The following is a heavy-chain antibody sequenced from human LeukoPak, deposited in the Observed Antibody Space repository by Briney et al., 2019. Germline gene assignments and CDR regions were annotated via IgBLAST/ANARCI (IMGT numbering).Heavy chain of an antibody. J-gene: IGHJ4*02. CDR2: ISNDGSNK. Sequence: PGGSLRLSCAASGFTFTSSGMHWVRQAPGKGLEWLAVISNDGSNKYYADSVQGRFTISRDNPKNTLYLEMNSLRAEDTAVYYCAKRGGSYFDYWGQGTLVTVSS. CDR1: GFTFTSSG. CDR3: AKRGGSYFDY. D-gene: IGHD1-26*01. V-gene: IGHV3-30*18.